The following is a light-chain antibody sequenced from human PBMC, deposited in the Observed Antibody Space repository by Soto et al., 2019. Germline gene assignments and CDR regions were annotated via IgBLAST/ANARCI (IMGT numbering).Light chain of an antibody. J-gene: IGKJ5*01. CDR3: QQAKSSPTT. V-gene: IGKV1-12*01. CDR2: SAS. CDR1: QDIGNW. Sequence: DIQLTQSPPSMAASVGDRVTITCRASQDIGNWITWYQQKPGKAPKLLIYSASTLVRGVPSRFSGSGSGTEFTLTISGLQPEDSHTYYCQQAKSSPTTFGQGTQVEIK.